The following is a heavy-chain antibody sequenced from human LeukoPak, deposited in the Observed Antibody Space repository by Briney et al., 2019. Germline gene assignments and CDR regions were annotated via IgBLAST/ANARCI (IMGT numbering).Heavy chain of an antibody. Sequence: ASVKVSCKTSGCTFTGYYLHWVRQAPRQGPEWLGWINANSGDTYYVQKFKGRITMTRDTSINTAYMELNRLISDDTAVYYCARVVDVGVPGFQHWGRGTLVTVSS. V-gene: IGHV1-2*02. J-gene: IGHJ1*01. CDR2: INANSGDT. D-gene: IGHD1-26*01. CDR3: ARVVDVGVPGFQH. CDR1: GCTFTGYY.